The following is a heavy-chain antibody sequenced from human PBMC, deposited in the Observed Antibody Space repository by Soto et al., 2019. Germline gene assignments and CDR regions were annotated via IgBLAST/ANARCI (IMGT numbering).Heavy chain of an antibody. CDR2: ISAYNGNT. J-gene: IGHJ3*02. CDR3: AREGCSGGSCYSGLGAFDI. CDR1: GYTFTNYG. V-gene: IGHV1-18*01. Sequence: ASVKVSCKTSGYTFTNYGISWVRQAPGQGLEWMGWISAYNGNTNHAQKLQGRLTMTTDTATSTAYMELRSLRSDDTAVYYCAREGCSGGSCYSGLGAFDIWGQGTMVTVSS. D-gene: IGHD2-15*01.